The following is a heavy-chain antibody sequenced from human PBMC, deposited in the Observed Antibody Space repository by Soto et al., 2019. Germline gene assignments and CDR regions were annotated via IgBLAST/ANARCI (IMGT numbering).Heavy chain of an antibody. J-gene: IGHJ4*02. CDR1: GGSISSYY. CDR2: IYYSGST. Sequence: SETLSLTCTVSGGSISSYYWSWIRQPPGKGLEWIGYIYYSGSTNYNPSLKSRVTISVDTSKNQFSLKLSSVTAADTAVYYCARMRNILTGYPGRFDYWGQGTLVTVSS. CDR3: ARMRNILTGYPGRFDY. V-gene: IGHV4-59*01. D-gene: IGHD3-9*01.